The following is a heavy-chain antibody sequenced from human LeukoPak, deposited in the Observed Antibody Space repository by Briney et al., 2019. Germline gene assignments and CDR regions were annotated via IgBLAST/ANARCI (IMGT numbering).Heavy chain of an antibody. D-gene: IGHD6-19*01. Sequence: SVKVSCKASGGTFSNYAISWVRQTPGQGLDWMGGIIPIFGTANYAQKFQGRVTITADESTTTAYMELSSLRSEDTAVCYCASTSPVAGGTNPFDYWGQGTLVTVSS. CDR1: GGTFSNYA. V-gene: IGHV1-69*13. CDR3: ASTSPVAGGTNPFDY. CDR2: IIPIFGTA. J-gene: IGHJ4*02.